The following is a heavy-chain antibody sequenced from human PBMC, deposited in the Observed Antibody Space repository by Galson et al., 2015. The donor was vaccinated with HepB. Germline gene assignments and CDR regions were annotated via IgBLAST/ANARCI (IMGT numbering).Heavy chain of an antibody. CDR2: IKGKADGGTI. CDR3: TTEFRYSSGWDFDY. V-gene: IGHV3-15*01. Sequence: SLRLSCAASRFTFRNAWMSWVRQAPGKRLEWVGRIKGKADGGTIEYAAPVKGRFTISRDDSKATLYLQMNSLKIEDTAVYYCTTEFRYSSGWDFDYWGQGTLVTVSS. D-gene: IGHD6-19*01. CDR1: RFTFRNAW. J-gene: IGHJ4*02.